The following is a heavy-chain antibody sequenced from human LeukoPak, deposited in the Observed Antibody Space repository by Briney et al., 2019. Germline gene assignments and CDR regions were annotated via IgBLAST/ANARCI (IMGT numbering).Heavy chain of an antibody. J-gene: IGHJ4*02. V-gene: IGHV3-23*01. CDR1: GFTFSSYA. CDR2: IRGSGGST. D-gene: IGHD6-6*01. Sequence: GGSLRLSCAASGFTFSSYAMSWVRQAPGKGLEWVSGIRGSGGSTYYADSVKGRFTISRDNSKNTLYLQMNSLRAEDTAVYYCTKASGQLVPNSFFDYWGQGTLVTVSS. CDR3: TKASGQLVPNSFFDY.